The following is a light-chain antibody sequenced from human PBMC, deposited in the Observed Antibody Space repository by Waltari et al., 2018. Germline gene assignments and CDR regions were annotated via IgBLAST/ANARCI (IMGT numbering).Light chain of an antibody. CDR3: QVWDRGAHWV. V-gene: IGLV3-21*04. CDR2: YDS. J-gene: IGLJ3*02. CDR1: DIGRKT. Sequence: SYVLTQPPSVSVAPGKTARITCGGNDIGRKTVHWYQQRPDRAPLLVIYYDSDRPSGIPERLSGSKSGNTATLTISRVEVGDEADYYCQVWDRGAHWVFGGGTKLTVL.